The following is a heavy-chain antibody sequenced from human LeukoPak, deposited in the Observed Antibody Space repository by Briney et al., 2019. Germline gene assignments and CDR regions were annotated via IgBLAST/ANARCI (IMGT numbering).Heavy chain of an antibody. Sequence: GESLKISCKVSGYSFTNYWIAWVRQMPGKGLEWMGIIYPGDSDTRYSPSFQGQVTFSADKSISTAYLQWSSLKASDTAMYYCARQTGTYFDYWGQGNLVTVSS. D-gene: IGHD3-10*01. CDR3: ARQTGTYFDY. V-gene: IGHV5-51*01. CDR1: GYSFTNYW. CDR2: IYPGDSDT. J-gene: IGHJ4*02.